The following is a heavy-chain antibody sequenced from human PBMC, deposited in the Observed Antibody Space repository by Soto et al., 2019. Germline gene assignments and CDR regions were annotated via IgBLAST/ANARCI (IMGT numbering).Heavy chain of an antibody. D-gene: IGHD6-13*01. CDR1: GGSISSGGYY. J-gene: IGHJ4*02. CDR2: IYYSGST. Sequence: QVQLQESGPGLVKPSQTLSLTCTVSGGSISSGGYYWSWIRQHPGKGLEWIGYIYYSGSTYYNPSLKSRVTISVHTSKNQFSLKLNSVTAADTAVYYCARHYSSSWYVDYWGQGTLVTVSS. CDR3: ARHYSSSWYVDY. V-gene: IGHV4-31*03.